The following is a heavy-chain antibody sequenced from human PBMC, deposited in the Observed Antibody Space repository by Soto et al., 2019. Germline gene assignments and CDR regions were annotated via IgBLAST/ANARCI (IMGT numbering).Heavy chain of an antibody. CDR1: GFSFSGYG. Sequence: QVHLVESGGAVVQPGGSLRLSCAASGFSFSGYGMHWVRQAPGKGLEWVAVLPYDGSYRYHADSVRGRFTISRDNSKNTLYLHMNSLRAEDTAVYYCAKDSSSSSGGYYYYMDVWGKGTTVTVSS. CDR2: LPYDGSYR. D-gene: IGHD6-6*01. V-gene: IGHV3-30*18. CDR3: AKDSSSSSGGYYYYMDV. J-gene: IGHJ6*03.